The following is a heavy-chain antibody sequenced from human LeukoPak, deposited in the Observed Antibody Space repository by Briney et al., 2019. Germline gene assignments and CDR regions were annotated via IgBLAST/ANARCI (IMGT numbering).Heavy chain of an antibody. V-gene: IGHV4-59*02. CDR1: GASVTDYY. CDR2: IHHSGNS. Sequence: PSETLSLTCTVSGASVTDYYWSWIRQSPGKGLEWISYIHHSGNSDYNPSIRSRVTTSLDTSKNKFSLNLISVTAADTAVYYCTRGHWGLQSWSQGTLVTVSS. CDR3: TRGHWGLQS. D-gene: IGHD7-27*01. J-gene: IGHJ5*02.